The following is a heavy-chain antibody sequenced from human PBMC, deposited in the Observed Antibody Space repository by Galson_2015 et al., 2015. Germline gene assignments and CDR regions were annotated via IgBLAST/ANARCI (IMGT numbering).Heavy chain of an antibody. CDR3: ARDRRGRYYYYYGMDV. D-gene: IGHD1-14*01. V-gene: IGHV3-7*01. Sequence: SLRLSCAASGFTFSSYWMSWVRQAPGKGLEWVANIKQDGSEKYYVDSVKGRFTISRDNAKNSLYLQMNSLRAEDTAVYYCARDRRGRYYYYYGMDVWGQGTTVTVSS. J-gene: IGHJ6*02. CDR2: IKQDGSEK. CDR1: GFTFSSYW.